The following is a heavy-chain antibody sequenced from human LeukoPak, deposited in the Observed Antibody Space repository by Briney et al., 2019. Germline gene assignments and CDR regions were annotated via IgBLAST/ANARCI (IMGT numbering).Heavy chain of an antibody. CDR2: FDPEDGET. D-gene: IGHD3-22*01. CDR3: ATGPPTYDSSGYYPY. V-gene: IGHV1-24*01. Sequence: GSVKVSCKVSGYTLTELSMQWVRQAPGKGLEWMGGFDPEDGETIYAQKFQGRVTMTEDTSTDTAYMELSSLRSEDTAVYYCATGPPTYDSSGYYPYWGQGTLVTVSS. CDR1: GYTLTELS. J-gene: IGHJ4*02.